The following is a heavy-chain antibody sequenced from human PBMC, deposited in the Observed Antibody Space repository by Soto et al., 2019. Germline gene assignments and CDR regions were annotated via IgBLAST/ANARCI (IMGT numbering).Heavy chain of an antibody. J-gene: IGHJ4*02. CDR2: IKQDGSEK. CDR3: ARDGYLGYCSGTSCYQFYYFDY. D-gene: IGHD2-2*01. CDR1: GFTFGNYW. V-gene: IGHV3-7*01. Sequence: GGSLRLSCAASGFTFGNYWMSWVRQAPGKGLEWVANIKQDGSEKYYVDSVKGRFTISRDNARNSLYLQLNGLRAEDTAVYYCARDGYLGYCSGTSCYQFYYFDYWGQGTLVTVSS.